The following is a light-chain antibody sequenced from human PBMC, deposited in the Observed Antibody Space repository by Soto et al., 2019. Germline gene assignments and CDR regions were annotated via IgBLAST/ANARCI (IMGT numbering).Light chain of an antibody. CDR1: QSISSW. Sequence: DIQMTQSPSTLSASVGDRVTITCRASQSISSWLAWYQQRPGKAPKLLIYKASNLESGVPSRFSGSGSGTELTLTISSLHPDDFATYYCHQYYTYPWTFGPGTKVEIK. J-gene: IGKJ1*01. CDR2: KAS. V-gene: IGKV1-5*03. CDR3: HQYYTYPWT.